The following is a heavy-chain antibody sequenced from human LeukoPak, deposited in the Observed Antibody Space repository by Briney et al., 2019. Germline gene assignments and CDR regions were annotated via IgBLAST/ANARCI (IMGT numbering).Heavy chain of an antibody. CDR2: IYYSGST. Sequence: SETLSLTCTVSGGSISNYYWGWIRQPPGKGLEWIGYIYYSGSTNYNPSLKSRVTMSVDTSKNQFSLKLSSVTAADTAVYYCARGGLAPDYWGQGTLVTVSS. D-gene: IGHD6-19*01. CDR3: ARGGLAPDY. V-gene: IGHV4-59*12. CDR1: GGSISNYY. J-gene: IGHJ4*02.